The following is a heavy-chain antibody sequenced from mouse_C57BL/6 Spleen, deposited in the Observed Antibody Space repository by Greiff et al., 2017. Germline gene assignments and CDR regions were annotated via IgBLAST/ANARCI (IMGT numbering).Heavy chain of an antibody. Sequence: VQLQESGAELVMPGASVKLSCKASGYTFTSYWMHWVKQRPGQGLEWIGEIDPSDSYTNYNQKFKGKSTLTVDKSSSTAYMQLSSLTSEDSAVYYCARFHYALDYWGQGTTLTVSS. D-gene: IGHD1-1*01. J-gene: IGHJ2*01. V-gene: IGHV1-69*01. CDR2: IDPSDSYT. CDR1: GYTFTSYW. CDR3: ARFHYALDY.